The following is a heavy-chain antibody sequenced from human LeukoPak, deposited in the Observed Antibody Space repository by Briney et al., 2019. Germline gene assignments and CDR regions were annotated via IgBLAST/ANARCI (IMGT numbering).Heavy chain of an antibody. CDR2: ISYDGSNK. J-gene: IGHJ3*02. V-gene: IGHV3-30*03. CDR3: ARVRGNDAFDI. Sequence: PGRSLRLSCAASGFTFSSYGMHWVRQAPGKGLEWVAVISYDGSNKYYADSVKGRFTISRDNSKNTLYLQMNSLRAEDTAVYYCARVRGNDAFDIWGQGTMVTVSS. CDR1: GFTFSSYG.